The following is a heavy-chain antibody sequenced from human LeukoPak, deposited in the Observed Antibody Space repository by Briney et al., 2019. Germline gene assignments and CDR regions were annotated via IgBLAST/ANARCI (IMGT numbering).Heavy chain of an antibody. CDR3: ARGLAAAGLYFDY. CDR1: GFTVSSNY. V-gene: IGHV3-53*01. Sequence: GGSLRLSCAASGFTVSSNYMTWVRQALGKGLEWVSVVYTGGSTYSADSVKGRFTISTENSKTTLYLQMNSLRAEDTAVYYCARGLAAAGLYFDYWGQGTLVSVSS. D-gene: IGHD6-13*01. CDR2: VYTGGST. J-gene: IGHJ4*02.